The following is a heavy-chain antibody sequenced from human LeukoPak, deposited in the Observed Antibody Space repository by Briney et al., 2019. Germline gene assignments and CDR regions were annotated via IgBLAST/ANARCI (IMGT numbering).Heavy chain of an antibody. CDR2: IYYSGST. J-gene: IGHJ4*02. V-gene: IGHV4-59*01. Sequence: SETLSLTCTVSGGSISSYYWSWIQQPPGKGLEWIGYIYYSGSTNYNPSLKSRVTISVDTSKNQFSLKLSSVTAADTAVYYCARVEGGRHFDYWGQGTLVTVSS. CDR3: ARVEGGRHFDY. D-gene: IGHD1-1*01. CDR1: GGSISSYY.